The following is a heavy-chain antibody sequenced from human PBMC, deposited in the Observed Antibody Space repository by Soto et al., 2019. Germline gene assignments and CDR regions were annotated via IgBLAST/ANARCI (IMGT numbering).Heavy chain of an antibody. CDR3: ARHFSVDHFDY. V-gene: IGHV3-53*01. CDR1: GFTVSSNY. CDR2: IYSGGST. J-gene: IGHJ4*02. Sequence: PGGSLRLSCAASGFTVSSNYMSWVRQAPGKGLEWVSVIYSGGSTYYADSVKGRFTISRDNSKNTLYLQMNSLRAEETAVYYCARHFSVDHFDYWGQGALVTVSS.